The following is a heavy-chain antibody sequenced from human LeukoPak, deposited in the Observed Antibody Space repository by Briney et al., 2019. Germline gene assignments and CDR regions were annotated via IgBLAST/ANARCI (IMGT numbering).Heavy chain of an antibody. V-gene: IGHV3-23*01. CDR2: ISDSSDNT. J-gene: IGHJ4*02. Sequence: GGSLRLSCAASGFTFSSYAMSWVRQAPGEGLEWVSSISDSSDNTYYADSVKGRFITSRDNSKNTLFLQMHSLRAEDTAVYYCANDLFGYFDSWGQGTLVSVSS. CDR3: ANDLFGYFDS. D-gene: IGHD3-16*01. CDR1: GFTFSSYA.